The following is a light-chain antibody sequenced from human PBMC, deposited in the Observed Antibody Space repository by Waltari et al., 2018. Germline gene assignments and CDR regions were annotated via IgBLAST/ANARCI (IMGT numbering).Light chain of an antibody. Sequence: QSALTLPPHASGSPGLSVTIPCNVPSSTGGGENYLSWYHQTPGKAPKLTIYEDSKRPSGVPDRFSGSKSGNTASLTVSGLQAEDEADYYCSSYAGSNNLVFGGGTKLTVL. CDR2: EDS. CDR1: SSTGGGENY. J-gene: IGLJ2*01. V-gene: IGLV2-8*01. CDR3: SSYAGSNNLV.